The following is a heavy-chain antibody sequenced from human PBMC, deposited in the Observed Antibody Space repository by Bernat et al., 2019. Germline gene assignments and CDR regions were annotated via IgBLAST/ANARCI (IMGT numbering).Heavy chain of an antibody. CDR3: ARGGGVLRFLGWLYYFDY. CDR1: GFTFSSYS. Sequence: EVQLVESGGGLVKPGGSLRLSCAASGFTFSSYSMNWVRQAPGKGLEWVSSISSSSSYIYYADSVKGRFTISRDNAKNSLYLQMNSLRAEDTAVYYLARGGGVLRFLGWLYYFDYWGQGTLVTVSS. J-gene: IGHJ4*02. D-gene: IGHD3-3*01. CDR2: ISSSSSYI. V-gene: IGHV3-21*01.